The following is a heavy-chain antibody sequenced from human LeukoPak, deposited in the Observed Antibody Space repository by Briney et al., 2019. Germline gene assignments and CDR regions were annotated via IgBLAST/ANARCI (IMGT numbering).Heavy chain of an antibody. Sequence: GASVKVSCKASGYTFTSYYMHWVRQAPGQGLEWMGWINPHSGGTNYAQKFQGRVTMTTDTSTSTAYMELRSLRSDDTAVYYCARDQDYDTNNYSYYGGTDYWGQGTLVTVSS. CDR3: ARDQDYDTNNYSYYGGTDY. J-gene: IGHJ4*02. CDR1: GYTFTSYY. D-gene: IGHD3-22*01. V-gene: IGHV1-2*02. CDR2: INPHSGGT.